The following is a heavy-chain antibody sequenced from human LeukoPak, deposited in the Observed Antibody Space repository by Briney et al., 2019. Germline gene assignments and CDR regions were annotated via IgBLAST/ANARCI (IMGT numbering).Heavy chain of an antibody. V-gene: IGHV4-34*01. CDR1: GGSFSGYY. CDR2: INHSGST. Sequence: SETLSLTCAVYGGSFSGYYWSWIRQPPGKGLEWIGEINHSGSTNYNPSLKSRVTISVDTSKNQFSLKLSSVTAADTAVYYCARFAVASGSIWGQGTMVTVSS. J-gene: IGHJ3*02. CDR3: ARFAVASGSI. D-gene: IGHD3-22*01.